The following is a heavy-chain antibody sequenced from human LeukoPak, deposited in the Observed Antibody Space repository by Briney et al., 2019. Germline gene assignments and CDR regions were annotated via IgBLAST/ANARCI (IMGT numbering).Heavy chain of an antibody. D-gene: IGHD2-21*02. CDR3: AAMTSHVVGVFDI. Sequence: PGRSLRLSCAASGFTFSSYGMHWVRQAPGNGLEWVAVIWYDGSNKYYADSVKGRFTISRDNSKNTLYLQMNSLRAEDTAVYYCAAMTSHVVGVFDIWGQGTMVTVSS. J-gene: IGHJ3*02. CDR2: IWYDGSNK. V-gene: IGHV3-33*01. CDR1: GFTFSSYG.